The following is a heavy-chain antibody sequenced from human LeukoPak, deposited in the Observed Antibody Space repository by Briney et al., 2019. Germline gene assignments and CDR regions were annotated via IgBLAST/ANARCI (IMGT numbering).Heavy chain of an antibody. CDR2: IYYSGGT. Sequence: SETLSLTCTVSGGSISSSGYYWGWIRQPPGKGLEWIGSIYYSGGTYYNTSLKSRVTISVDTSKNQFSLKLSSVTAADTAVYYCARDRGIIGSDYWGQGTLVTVSS. CDR3: ARDRGIIGSDY. J-gene: IGHJ4*02. D-gene: IGHD1-20*01. CDR1: GGSISSSGYY. V-gene: IGHV4-39*07.